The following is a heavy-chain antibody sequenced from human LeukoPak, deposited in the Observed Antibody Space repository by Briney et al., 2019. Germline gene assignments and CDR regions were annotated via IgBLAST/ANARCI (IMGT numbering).Heavy chain of an antibody. CDR1: GFTFSSYW. V-gene: IGHV3-74*01. CDR3: AKRGSVGTLGHFDY. Sequence: GGSLRLPCAASGFTFSSYWMHWVRQAPGKGLVWVSRINSDGSSTSYADSVKGRFTISRDNAKNTLYLQMNSLRAEDTAVYYCAKRGSVGTLGHFDYWGQGTLVTVSS. CDR2: INSDGSST. J-gene: IGHJ4*02. D-gene: IGHD6-13*01.